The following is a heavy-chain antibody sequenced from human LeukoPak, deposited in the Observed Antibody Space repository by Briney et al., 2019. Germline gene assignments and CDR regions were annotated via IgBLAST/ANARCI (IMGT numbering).Heavy chain of an antibody. Sequence: SGGSLRLSCAASGFSFSSYWMDWVRQAPGKGLVWVSGINSDGRMTRYAESVKGRFTISRDNAKNTLYLQMNTLRAEDTAVYYCARVGSTDRPHAFDIWGQGTTVTVSS. D-gene: IGHD3-22*01. CDR1: GFSFSSYW. J-gene: IGHJ3*02. CDR2: INSDGRMT. V-gene: IGHV3-74*01. CDR3: ARVGSTDRPHAFDI.